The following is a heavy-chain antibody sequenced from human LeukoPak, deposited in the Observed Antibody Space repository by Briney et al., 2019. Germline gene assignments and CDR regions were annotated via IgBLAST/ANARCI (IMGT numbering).Heavy chain of an antibody. CDR2: ISNGNT. D-gene: IGHD2-15*01. CDR3: VREGGFCATVCLKTNSFAP. CDR1: GFPFSNHA. Sequence: PGGSLRLSCAASGFPFSNHAMSWVRQPPGKGLEWVSAISNGNTYYADSVRGRFTISRDDSKNMVYLQMYSLGVEDTARYYCVREGGFCATVCLKTNSFAPGAQEPLVPVSS. J-gene: IGHJ5*02. V-gene: IGHV3-23*01.